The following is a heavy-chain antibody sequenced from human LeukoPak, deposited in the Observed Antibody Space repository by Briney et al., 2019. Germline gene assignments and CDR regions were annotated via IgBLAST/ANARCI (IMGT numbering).Heavy chain of an antibody. CDR2: IKGDGSIT. CDR1: GFTFSNYW. D-gene: IGHD6-13*01. J-gene: IGHJ4*02. V-gene: IGHV3-74*01. CDR3: ARDGPAAAGPVLDY. Sequence: GGSLRLSCAASGFTFSNYWMHWVRQVPGKGLVWVSHIKGDGSITNYAGSVKGRFTVSRDNAKDTLYLQMNSLRVEDSAIYYCARDGPAAAGPVLDYWGQGALVTVSS.